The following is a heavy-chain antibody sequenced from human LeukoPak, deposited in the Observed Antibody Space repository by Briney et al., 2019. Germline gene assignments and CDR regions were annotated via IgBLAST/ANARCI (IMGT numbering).Heavy chain of an antibody. CDR2: ISGSGGST. Sequence: GWSLRLSCAASGFTFSDYAMSWVRQAPGKGLEWVSGISGSGGSTYYADSVKGRFTISRDNSKNTLYLQMNSLRAEDTAVYYCAKAGTGYSSGWYAVLGDFDYWGQGTLVTVSS. V-gene: IGHV3-23*01. J-gene: IGHJ4*02. CDR1: GFTFSDYA. CDR3: AKAGTGYSSGWYAVLGDFDY. D-gene: IGHD6-19*01.